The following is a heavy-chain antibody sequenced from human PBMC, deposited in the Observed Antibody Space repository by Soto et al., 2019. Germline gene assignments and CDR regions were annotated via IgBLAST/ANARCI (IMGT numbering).Heavy chain of an antibody. CDR1: VDSNHSFY. Sequence: ASETLSLTCTVSVDSNHSFYWAWIRQPPGKGLEWIGHISYTGTANYNPSLESRVTVSIDTSKNQFSLRLRSVTAADTAIYYCAALYNTSPFFDSWGQGTLVTVSS. V-gene: IGHV4-59*01. J-gene: IGHJ4*02. CDR2: ISYTGTA. D-gene: IGHD1-20*01. CDR3: AALYNTSPFFDS.